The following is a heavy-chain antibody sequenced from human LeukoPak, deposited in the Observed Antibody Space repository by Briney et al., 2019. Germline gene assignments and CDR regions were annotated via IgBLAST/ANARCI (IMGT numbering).Heavy chain of an antibody. CDR3: ARGAGWYNY. J-gene: IGHJ4*02. CDR2: IYHSGNT. D-gene: IGHD6-19*01. V-gene: IGHV4-59*01. Sequence: SETLSLTCTVSGGSINSDYWSWLRQPPGEGPEWIGYIYHSGNTNYNPSPKSRVTISIDTSKKQFSLKLSSVTAADTAVYYCARGAGWYNYWGQGTLVTVSS. CDR1: GGSINSDY.